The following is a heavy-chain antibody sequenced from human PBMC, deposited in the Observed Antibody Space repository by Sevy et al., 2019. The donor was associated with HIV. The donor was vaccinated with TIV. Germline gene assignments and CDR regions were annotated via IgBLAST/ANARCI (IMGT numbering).Heavy chain of an antibody. CDR3: ARDRVTGTADFFDY. CDR1: GFTFSSYS. Sequence: GGSLRLSCAASGFTFSSYSMNWVRRAPEKGLEWVSCLSSSSSSTIYYADSVKGRFTISRDNAKNSLYLQMNSLRDEDTAVYYCARDRVTGTADFFDYWGQGTLVTVSS. J-gene: IGHJ4*02. CDR2: LSSSSSSTI. D-gene: IGHD1-20*01. V-gene: IGHV3-48*02.